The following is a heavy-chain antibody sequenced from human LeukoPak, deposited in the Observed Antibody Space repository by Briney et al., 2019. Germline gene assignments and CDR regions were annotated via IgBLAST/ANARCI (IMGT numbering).Heavy chain of an antibody. CDR2: IYYSGST. Sequence: ASETLSLTCTVSGGSISSSSYYWGWIRQPPGKGLEWIGSIYYSGSTYYNPSLKSRVTISVDTSKNQFSLKLSSVTAADTAVYYCARMDIVVVVAATRWGGWFDPWGQGTLVTVSS. V-gene: IGHV4-39*01. J-gene: IGHJ5*02. CDR3: ARMDIVVVVAATRWGGWFDP. D-gene: IGHD2-15*01. CDR1: GGSISSSSYY.